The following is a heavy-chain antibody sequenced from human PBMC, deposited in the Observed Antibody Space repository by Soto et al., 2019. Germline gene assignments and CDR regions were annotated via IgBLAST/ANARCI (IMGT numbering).Heavy chain of an antibody. V-gene: IGHV3-23*01. D-gene: IGHD6-6*01. CDR1: GFTFSSYA. CDR3: ARDLVQLGGLGYYGMDV. CDR2: ISGSGGST. Sequence: GGSLRLSCAASGFTFSSYAMNWVRQAPGKGLEWVSAISGSGGSTYYADSVKGRFTISRDNSKNTLYLQMNSLRAEDTAVYYCARDLVQLGGLGYYGMDVWGQGTTVTVSS. J-gene: IGHJ6*02.